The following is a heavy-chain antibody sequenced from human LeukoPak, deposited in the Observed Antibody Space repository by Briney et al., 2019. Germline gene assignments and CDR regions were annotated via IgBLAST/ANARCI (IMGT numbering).Heavy chain of an antibody. CDR2: IKQDGSEK. V-gene: IGHV3-7*03. CDR3: ARGPVFGSFDY. J-gene: IGHJ4*02. CDR1: GFTFSSYW. Sequence: GGSLRLSCAASGFTFSSYWMTWVRQAPGKGLEWVANIKQDGSEKYYVDPVKGRFTISRDNAKNSLYLQMNSLRAEDTAVYYCARGPVFGSFDYWGQGTLVTVSS. D-gene: IGHD6-19*01.